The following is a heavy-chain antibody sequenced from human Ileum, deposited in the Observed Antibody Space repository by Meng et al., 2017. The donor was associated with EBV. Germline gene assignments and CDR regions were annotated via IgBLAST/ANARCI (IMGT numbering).Heavy chain of an antibody. CDR1: GFNFNIYA. V-gene: IGHV3-23*01. Sequence: LGSGGGLVQPGGSLRLSCAASGFNFNIYAINWVRQAPGRGLEWVSGITASGGTSYYADSVKGRFSISRDNSANTVYLQMNSLRAEDTAVYFCSNLPYTYWGQGTLVTVSS. D-gene: IGHD2-2*01. CDR2: ITASGGTS. J-gene: IGHJ4*02. CDR3: SNLPYTY.